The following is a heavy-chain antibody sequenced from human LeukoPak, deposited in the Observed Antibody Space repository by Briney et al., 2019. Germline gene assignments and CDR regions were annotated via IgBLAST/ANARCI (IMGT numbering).Heavy chain of an antibody. CDR2: IYYSGST. J-gene: IGHJ4*02. CDR3: ARLAVMTYYYGSGSYNYFDY. CDR1: GGSISSSSYY. D-gene: IGHD3-10*01. V-gene: IGHV4-39*07. Sequence: SETLSLTCTVSGGSISSSSYYWGWIRQPPGKGLEWIGSIYYSGSTYYNPSLKSRVTISVDTSKNQFSLKLSSVTAADTAVYYCARLAVMTYYYGSGSYNYFDYWGQGTLVTVSS.